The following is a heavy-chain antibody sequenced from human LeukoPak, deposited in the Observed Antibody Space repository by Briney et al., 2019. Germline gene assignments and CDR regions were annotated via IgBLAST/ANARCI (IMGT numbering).Heavy chain of an antibody. CDR3: AKDRRHSYGRNYYYYYGMDV. CDR2: ISYDGSNK. D-gene: IGHD5-18*01. Sequence: GGSLRLSCAASGFTFSSYGMHWVRQAPGKGLEWVAVISYDGSNKYYADSVKGRFTISRDNSKNTLYLQMNSLRAEDTAVYYCAKDRRHSYGRNYYYYYGMDVWGQGTTVTVSS. V-gene: IGHV3-30*18. CDR1: GFTFSSYG. J-gene: IGHJ6*02.